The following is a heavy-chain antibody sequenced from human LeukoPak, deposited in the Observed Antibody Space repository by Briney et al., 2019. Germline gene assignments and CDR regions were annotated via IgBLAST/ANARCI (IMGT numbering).Heavy chain of an antibody. Sequence: SGGSLRLSCTVSGFTVSSDSMSWVRQAPGKGLEWVSFIYSGGSTHYSDSVKGRFTISRDNSKNTLYLQMNSLRAEDTAVYYCVTEGYIYGYHSLDTWGRGTMVTVSS. D-gene: IGHD5-18*01. J-gene: IGHJ3*02. V-gene: IGHV3-53*01. CDR1: GFTVSSDS. CDR2: IYSGGST. CDR3: VTEGYIYGYHSLDT.